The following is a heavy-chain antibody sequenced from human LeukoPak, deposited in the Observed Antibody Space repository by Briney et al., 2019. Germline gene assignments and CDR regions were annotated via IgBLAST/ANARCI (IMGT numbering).Heavy chain of an antibody. CDR3: ARGMLRIEALLNWFDP. D-gene: IGHD6-13*01. V-gene: IGHV4-34*01. J-gene: IGHJ5*02. Sequence: SETPSLTFAVYGGSFSGYYWSWIRHPPGKGLEWIGEINNSGSTNYNPSLKSRVTISVDTSKNQFSLKLSSVSAADTAVYYCARGMLRIEALLNWFDPWGQGNLVTVSS. CDR1: GGSFSGYY. CDR2: INNSGST.